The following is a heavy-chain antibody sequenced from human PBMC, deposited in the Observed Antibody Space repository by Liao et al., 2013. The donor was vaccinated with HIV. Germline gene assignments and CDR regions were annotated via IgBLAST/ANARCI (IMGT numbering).Heavy chain of an antibody. V-gene: IGHV4-4*07. D-gene: IGHD2-8*01. CDR2: IYTSGNT. CDR1: GGSISSYY. CDR3: ARDGEDIVLMVYAPFRYYYMDV. J-gene: IGHJ6*03. Sequence: QLQLQESGPGLVKPSETLSLTCTVSGGSISSYYWSWIRQPAGKGLEWIGRIYTSGNTNYNPSLKSRVTMSVDTSKNQFSLKLRSVTAADTAVYYCARDGEDIVLMVYAPFRYYYMDVWGKGTTVTVSS.